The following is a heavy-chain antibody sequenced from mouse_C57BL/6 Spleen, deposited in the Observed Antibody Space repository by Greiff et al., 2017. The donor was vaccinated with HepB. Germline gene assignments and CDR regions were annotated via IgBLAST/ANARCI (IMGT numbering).Heavy chain of an antibody. CDR3: ARSITTVEGAWFAY. Sequence: QVQLQQPGAELVKPGASVKLSCKASGYTFTSYWMHWVKQRPGQGLEWIGMIHPNSGSTNYNEKFKSKATLTVDKSSSTAYMQLSSLTSEDSAVYYCARSITTVEGAWFAYWGQGTLVTVSA. V-gene: IGHV1-64*01. J-gene: IGHJ3*01. CDR1: GYTFTSYW. D-gene: IGHD1-1*01. CDR2: IHPNSGST.